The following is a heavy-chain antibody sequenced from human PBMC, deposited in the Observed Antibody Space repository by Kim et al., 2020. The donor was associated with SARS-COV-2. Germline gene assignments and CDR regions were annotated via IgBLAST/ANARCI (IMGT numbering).Heavy chain of an antibody. CDR2: ISGDGGST. CDR3: AKSDPSSNSGSWYVVDY. Sequence: GGFLRLSCAASGFIFDDYAMHWVRQAPGKGLEWVSVISGDGGSTYYAESVKGRVTISRDNSKNSLYLQMNSLRTEDTALYFCAKSDPSSNSGSWYVVDYWGEGALVTVSS. J-gene: IGHJ4*02. D-gene: IGHD6-13*01. CDR1: GFIFDDYA. V-gene: IGHV3-43*02.